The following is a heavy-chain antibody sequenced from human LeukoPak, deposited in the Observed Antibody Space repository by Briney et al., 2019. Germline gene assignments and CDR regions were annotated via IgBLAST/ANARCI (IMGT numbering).Heavy chain of an antibody. CDR3: AKDRIVVVVADAFDI. Sequence: GGSLRLSCAASGFTFSSYWMHWVRQAPGKGLVWVSRINSDGSSTSYADSVKGRFTISRDNSKNTLYLQMNSLRAEDTAVYYCAKDRIVVVVADAFDIWGQGTMVTVSS. J-gene: IGHJ3*02. CDR2: INSDGSST. CDR1: GFTFSSYW. D-gene: IGHD2-15*01. V-gene: IGHV3-74*01.